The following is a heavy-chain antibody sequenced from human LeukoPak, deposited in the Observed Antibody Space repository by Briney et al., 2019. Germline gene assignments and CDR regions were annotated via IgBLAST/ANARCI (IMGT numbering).Heavy chain of an antibody. J-gene: IGHJ4*02. V-gene: IGHV4-59*01. CDR2: IYYSGST. CDR3: ARENNYFDY. CDR1: GDSISSYY. Sequence: SETLSLTCTVSGDSISSYYWTWIRQPPGKGLEWIGYIYYSGSTNYNPSLKSRVTISVDTSKNQFSLKLNSVTATDTAVYYCARENNYFDYWGQGTLVTVSS.